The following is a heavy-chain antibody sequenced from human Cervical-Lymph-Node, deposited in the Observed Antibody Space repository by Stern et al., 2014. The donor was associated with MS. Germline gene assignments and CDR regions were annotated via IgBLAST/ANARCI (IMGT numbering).Heavy chain of an antibody. V-gene: IGHV4-59*08. CDR2: IYHSGGT. J-gene: IGHJ5*02. CDR1: GGSISSYY. Sequence: VQLVESGPGLVKPSETLSLTCTVSGGSISSYYWSWIRQPPGKGLEWIGYIYHSGGTNYNPSLASRVTISLDTAKNQVSLKLPSVTAADTAVYYCARGFSSSWYGGRWFAPWGQGTLVTVSA. D-gene: IGHD6-13*01. CDR3: ARGFSSSWYGGRWFAP.